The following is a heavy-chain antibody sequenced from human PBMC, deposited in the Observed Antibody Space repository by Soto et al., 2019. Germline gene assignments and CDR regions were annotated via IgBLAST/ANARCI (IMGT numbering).Heavy chain of an antibody. CDR1: GFTFSAFG. J-gene: IGHJ4*02. D-gene: IGHD2-8*02. V-gene: IGHV3-30*03. CDR2: ISYDGILR. Sequence: GGSLRLSCEASGFTFSAFGMHWGRQAPGKGLEWVAIISYDGILRYYADPVKGRVTIARDTSKSALYLQMNSLRPEDTALYYCARRDTGGFLRYFDNWGQGTLVTVSS. CDR3: ARRDTGGFLRYFDN.